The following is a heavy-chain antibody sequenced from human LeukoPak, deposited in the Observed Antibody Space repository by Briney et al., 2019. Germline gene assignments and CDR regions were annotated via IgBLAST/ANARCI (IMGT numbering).Heavy chain of an antibody. CDR3: ARDPGPRNYYYYYMDV. CDR1: GYTFTGYY. Sequence: ASVKVSCKASGYTFTGYYMHWVRQAPGQGLEWMGWINPNSGGTNYAQKFQGRVTMTRDTSISTAYMELSRLRSDDTAVYYCARDPGPRNYYYYYMDVWGKGTTVTVSS. CDR2: INPNSGGT. V-gene: IGHV1-2*02. J-gene: IGHJ6*03.